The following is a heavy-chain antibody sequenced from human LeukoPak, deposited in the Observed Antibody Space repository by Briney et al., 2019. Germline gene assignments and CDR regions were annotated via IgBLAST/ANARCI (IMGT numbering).Heavy chain of an antibody. D-gene: IGHD2-8*01. Sequence: ASVKVSCKASGYTFTTYDINWVRQATGQGLEWMGWMNPNSGNTGYAQKFQGRVTMTRNTSTSTAYMELSSLRSEDTAVYCCARGQYCTSLTCPYYFDYWGQGTLVTVSP. CDR1: GYTFTTYD. CDR2: MNPNSGNT. J-gene: IGHJ4*02. V-gene: IGHV1-8*01. CDR3: ARGQYCTSLTCPYYFDY.